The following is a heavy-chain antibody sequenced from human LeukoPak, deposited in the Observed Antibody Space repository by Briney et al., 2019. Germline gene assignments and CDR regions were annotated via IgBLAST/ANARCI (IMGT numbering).Heavy chain of an antibody. V-gene: IGHV3-21*01. D-gene: IGHD3-10*01. CDR1: GFTFSTNG. Sequence: GGSLRLSCAGSGFTFSTNGMTWVRQAPGKGLEWVSSITGSGSSVYYSDSVKGRFTISRDDAKNSLSLQMRSLRVEDTAVYYCARSYGSGNYPRSPLGWGQGTLVTVSS. CDR2: ITGSGSSV. CDR3: ARSYGSGNYPRSPLG. J-gene: IGHJ4*02.